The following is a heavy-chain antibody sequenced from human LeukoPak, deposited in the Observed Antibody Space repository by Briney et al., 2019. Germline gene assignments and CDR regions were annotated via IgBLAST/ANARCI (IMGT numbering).Heavy chain of an antibody. CDR3: ARAGVKVLVTYDALDL. V-gene: IGHV3-23*01. CDR2: ISGSGGST. Sequence: GGSLRLSCAASGFTFSSYAMSWVRQAPGKGLEWVSAISGSGGSTYYADSVKGRFTISRDNSKNTLYLQMSSLRVEDTGVYYCARAGVKVLVTYDALDLWGQGTLVTVSS. J-gene: IGHJ3*01. CDR1: GFTFSSYA. D-gene: IGHD5-18*01.